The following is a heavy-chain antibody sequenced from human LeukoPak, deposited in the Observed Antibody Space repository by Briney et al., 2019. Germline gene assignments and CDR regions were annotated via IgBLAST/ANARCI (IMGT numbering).Heavy chain of an antibody. V-gene: IGHV3-23*01. J-gene: IGHJ3*02. CDR2: ISGSGGST. D-gene: IGHD2-21*02. Sequence: PGGSLRLSCAASGFTFSSYAMSWVRQAPGKGLEWVSAISGSGGSTYYADSVKGRFTISRDNSKNTLYLQMNSLRAEDTAVYYCAKDVFHCGGDCYSYLGAFDIWGQGTMVTVSS. CDR3: AKDVFHCGGDCYSYLGAFDI. CDR1: GFTFSSYA.